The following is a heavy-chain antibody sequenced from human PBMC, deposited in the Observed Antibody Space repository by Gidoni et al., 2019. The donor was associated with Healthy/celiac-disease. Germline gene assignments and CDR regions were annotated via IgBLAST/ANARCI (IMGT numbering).Heavy chain of an antibody. J-gene: IGHJ6*02. CDR2: IKQDGSEK. D-gene: IGHD6-6*01. V-gene: IGHV3-7*01. Sequence: EVQLVESGGGLVQPGGSLRLSCAASGFSCSSCWMSWVRQDPGKGMEWVANIKQDGSEKYYVDSVKGRFTISRDNAKNSLYLQMNSLRAEDTAVYYCARVRSSSRPRGSYYYGMDVWGQGTTVTVSS. CDR1: GFSCSSCW. CDR3: ARVRSSSRPRGSYYYGMDV.